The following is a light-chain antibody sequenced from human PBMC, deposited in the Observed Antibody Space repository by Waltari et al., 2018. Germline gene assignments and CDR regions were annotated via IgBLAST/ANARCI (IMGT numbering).Light chain of an antibody. CDR2: EVN. CDR1: SSNVGSSNL. Sequence: QSALTQPASVSGSPGQSITISCTGTSSNVGSSNLISWYQQHPGKAPTLMIYEVNERPSGVSNRFSGSKSDNTASLTISGLQAEDEADYYCCSYAGRSTLVFGGGTNLTVL. J-gene: IGLJ3*02. V-gene: IGLV2-23*02. CDR3: CSYAGRSTLV.